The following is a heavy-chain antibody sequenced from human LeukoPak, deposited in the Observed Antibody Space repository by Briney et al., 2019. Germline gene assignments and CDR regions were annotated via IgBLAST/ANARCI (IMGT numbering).Heavy chain of an antibody. CDR2: ISSSSTI. V-gene: IGHV3-48*01. Sequence: GGSLRLSCAASGFTFSSYSMNWVRQAPGRGLEWVSYISSSSTIYYADSVKGRFTISRDNAKNSLYLQMNSLRAEDTAVYYCARDQRSGISNAFDIWGQGTMVTVSS. CDR1: GFTFSSYS. D-gene: IGHD3-10*01. CDR3: ARDQRSGISNAFDI. J-gene: IGHJ3*02.